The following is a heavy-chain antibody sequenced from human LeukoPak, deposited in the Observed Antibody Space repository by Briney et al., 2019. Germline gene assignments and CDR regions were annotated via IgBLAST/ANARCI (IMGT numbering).Heavy chain of an antibody. CDR2: IKQDGSEK. Sequence: SGGSLRLSCAASGFTFSSYWMSWFRQAPGKGLEWVANIKQDGSEKYYVDSVKGRFTISRDNAKNSLYLQMNSLRAEDTAVYYCARDFFWTYYYGSGSYIDYWGQGTLVTVSS. CDR3: ARDFFWTYYYGSGSYIDY. CDR1: GFTFSSYW. J-gene: IGHJ4*02. D-gene: IGHD3-10*01. V-gene: IGHV3-7*01.